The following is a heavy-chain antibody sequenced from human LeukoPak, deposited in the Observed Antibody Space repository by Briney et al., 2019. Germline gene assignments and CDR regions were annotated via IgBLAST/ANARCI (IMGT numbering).Heavy chain of an antibody. V-gene: IGHV1-69*01. CDR2: IIPIFGTA. J-gene: IGHJ6*02. CDR1: GGTFSSYA. CDR3: ARGLLWLGEENGMDV. D-gene: IGHD3-10*01. Sequence: ASVKVSCKASGGTFSSYAISWVRQAPGQGLEWMGGIIPIFGTANYAQKFQGRVTITADESTSTAYMELSSLRSEDTAVYYCARGLLWLGEENGMDVWGQGTTVTVSS.